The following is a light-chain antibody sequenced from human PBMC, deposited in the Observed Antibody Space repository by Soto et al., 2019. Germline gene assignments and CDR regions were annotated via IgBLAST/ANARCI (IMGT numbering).Light chain of an antibody. V-gene: IGKV1-5*01. CDR3: QQYDTYST. CDR1: QSVSKW. J-gene: IGKJ5*01. Sequence: DIQMTQSPSTLSASVGDRVTITCRASQSVSKWLAWYQQKPGKVPKLLIYDASNLESGVPSRFSGSGSGTSFTLTISSLQPDDFATYYCQQYDTYSTFAQGTRLEIK. CDR2: DAS.